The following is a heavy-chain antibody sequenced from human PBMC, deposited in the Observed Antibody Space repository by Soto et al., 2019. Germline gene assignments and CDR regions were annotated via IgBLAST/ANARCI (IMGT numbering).Heavy chain of an antibody. Sequence: PSETLSLTGSVSGGAISGYYWTWIRQPAGKGLEWIGRIYSSGNTKYNPSLQSRVTMSLDTSNNQFSLRLTSVTAADTAVYYCARGQRFSDWFDPWGQGTLVTVSS. CDR1: GGAISGYY. V-gene: IGHV4-4*07. D-gene: IGHD3-3*01. J-gene: IGHJ5*02. CDR3: ARGQRFSDWFDP. CDR2: IYSSGNT.